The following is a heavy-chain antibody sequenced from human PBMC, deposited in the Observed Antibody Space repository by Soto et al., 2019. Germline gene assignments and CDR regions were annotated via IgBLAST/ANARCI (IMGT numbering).Heavy chain of an antibody. V-gene: IGHV4-34*01. CDR2: INHSGST. CDR3: ARVLRYFDWLLVHRWFEP. J-gene: IGHJ5*02. Sequence: XATLALTFAVYGGSVSGCYGSWIRQPPGKGLEWIGEINHSGSTNYNPSLKSRVTISVDTSKNQFSLKLSSVTAADTAVYYCARVLRYFDWLLVHRWFEPWGQGTLVTVSS. CDR1: GGSVSGCY. D-gene: IGHD3-9*01.